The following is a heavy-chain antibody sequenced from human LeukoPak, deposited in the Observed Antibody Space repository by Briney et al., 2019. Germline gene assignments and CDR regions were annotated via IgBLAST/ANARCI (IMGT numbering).Heavy chain of an antibody. J-gene: IGHJ4*02. Sequence: GGSLRLSCAASGFAFSTYAMIWVRQAPGKGLEWVSSISTGGRTYSAASVKGRFTISRDNSKDTLYLQMNSLRAEDTAVYYCARTYCIGSSCPGVFEYWGQGTLVTVSS. D-gene: IGHD2-15*01. CDR2: ISTGGRT. V-gene: IGHV3-23*01. CDR1: GFAFSTYA. CDR3: ARTYCIGSSCPGVFEY.